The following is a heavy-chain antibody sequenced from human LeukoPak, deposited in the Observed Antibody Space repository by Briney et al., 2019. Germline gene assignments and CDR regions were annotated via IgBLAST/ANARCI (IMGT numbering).Heavy chain of an antibody. D-gene: IGHD6-19*01. Sequence: GASVKVSCKVSGYTLTELSMHWVRQAPGKGLEWMGGFDPEDGGTIYAQKFQGRVTMTEDTSTDTAYMELSSLRSEDTAVYYCATVSHVAVAGNYYYYYGMDVWGQGTTVAVSS. CDR1: GYTLTELS. V-gene: IGHV1-24*01. CDR2: FDPEDGGT. J-gene: IGHJ6*02. CDR3: ATVSHVAVAGNYYYYYGMDV.